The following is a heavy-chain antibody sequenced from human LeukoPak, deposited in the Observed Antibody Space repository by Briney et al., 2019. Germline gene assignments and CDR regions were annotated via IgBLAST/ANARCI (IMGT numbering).Heavy chain of an antibody. Sequence: ASETLSLTCTVSGGPISSSSYYWGWIRQPPGKGLEWIGSIYYSGSTYYNPSLRSRVTISVDTSKNQFSLKLSSVTAADTAVYYCARHYYDSGGYYQIDYFDYWGQGTLVTVSS. CDR1: GGPISSSSYY. CDR2: IYYSGST. J-gene: IGHJ4*02. D-gene: IGHD3-22*01. V-gene: IGHV4-39*01. CDR3: ARHYYDSGGYYQIDYFDY.